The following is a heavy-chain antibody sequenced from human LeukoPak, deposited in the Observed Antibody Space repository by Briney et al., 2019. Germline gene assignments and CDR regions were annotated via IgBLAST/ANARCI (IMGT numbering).Heavy chain of an antibody. V-gene: IGHV1-2*02. J-gene: IGHJ5*02. Sequence: ASVKVSCKASGYTLTGYYMHWVRQAPGQGLEWMGWINPNSGGTNYAQKFQGRVTMTRDTSISTAYMELSRLRSDDTAVYYCARRMVRGVIMTDWFDPWGQGTLVTVSS. CDR3: ARRMVRGVIMTDWFDP. D-gene: IGHD3-10*01. CDR2: INPNSGGT. CDR1: GYTLTGYY.